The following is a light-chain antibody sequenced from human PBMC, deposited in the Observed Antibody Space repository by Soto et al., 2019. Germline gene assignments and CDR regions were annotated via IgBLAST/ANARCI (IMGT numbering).Light chain of an antibody. J-gene: IGLJ2*01. V-gene: IGLV2-14*01. CDR1: SSDVGGYNY. Sequence: QSALTQPASVSGSPGQSVTISCTGTSSDVGGYNYVSWYQQHPGKAPKLMIYEVSNRPSGVSNRFSGSQSGNTASLTISGLQAEDEADYYCSSYTSSSVVFGGGTKLTLL. CDR2: EVS. CDR3: SSYTSSSVV.